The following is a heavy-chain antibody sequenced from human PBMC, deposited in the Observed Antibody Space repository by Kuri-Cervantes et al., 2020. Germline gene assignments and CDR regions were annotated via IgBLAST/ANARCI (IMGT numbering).Heavy chain of an antibody. J-gene: IGHJ5*02. Sequence: GSLRLSCTVSGGSVSSGSYYWSWIRQPPGKGLEWIGYIYYSGSTNYNPSLKSRVTISVDTSKNQFSLKLSSVTAADTAVYYCARDHRLFRRSGGSEFDPWGQGTLVTVSS. V-gene: IGHV4-61*01. CDR2: IYYSGST. CDR3: ARDHRLFRRSGGSEFDP. D-gene: IGHD2-15*01. CDR1: GGSVSSGSYY.